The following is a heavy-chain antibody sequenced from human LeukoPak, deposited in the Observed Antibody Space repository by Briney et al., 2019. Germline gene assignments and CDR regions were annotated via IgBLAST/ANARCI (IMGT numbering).Heavy chain of an antibody. Sequence: SGTLSLTCAVSGGSISSSNWWSWVRQPPGKGLEWIGEIYHSGSTNYNPSLKSRVTISVDKSKNQFSLELSSVTAADTAVYYCARDRGSSWYNWFDPWGQGTLVTVSS. CDR2: IYHSGST. V-gene: IGHV4-4*02. CDR1: GGSISSSNW. CDR3: ARDRGSSWYNWFDP. D-gene: IGHD6-13*01. J-gene: IGHJ5*02.